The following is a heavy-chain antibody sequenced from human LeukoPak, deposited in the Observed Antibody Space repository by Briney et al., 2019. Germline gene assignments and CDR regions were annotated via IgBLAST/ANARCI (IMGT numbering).Heavy chain of an antibody. CDR2: ISRSSRTT. Sequence: GGSLRLSCAASGFTFSSYSMNWVRQAPGKGLEWVSYISRSSRTTYYADPVKGRFTISRDNAKNSLYLQMNSLRDEDTAVYYCARDYDILTGYSWFDPWGQGTLVTVSS. V-gene: IGHV3-48*02. CDR3: ARDYDILTGYSWFDP. J-gene: IGHJ5*02. CDR1: GFTFSSYS. D-gene: IGHD3-9*01.